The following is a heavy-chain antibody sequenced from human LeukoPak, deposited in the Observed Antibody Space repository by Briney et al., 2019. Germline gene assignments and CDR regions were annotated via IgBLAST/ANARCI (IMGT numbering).Heavy chain of an antibody. CDR3: ARNSRIAVAGTN. J-gene: IGHJ4*02. D-gene: IGHD6-19*01. CDR1: GFTFSSYA. V-gene: IGHV3-23*01. Sequence: GGSLRLSCAASGFTFSSYAMSWVRQAPGKGLEWVSAISGSGGSTYYADSVKGRFTISRDNSKNTLYLQMNSLRAEDTAVYYCARNSRIAVAGTNWGQGTLVTVSS. CDR2: ISGSGGST.